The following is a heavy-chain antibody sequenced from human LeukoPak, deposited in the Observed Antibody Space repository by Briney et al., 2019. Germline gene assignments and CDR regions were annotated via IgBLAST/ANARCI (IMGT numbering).Heavy chain of an antibody. J-gene: IGHJ3*02. V-gene: IGHV3-30-3*01. D-gene: IGHD1-26*01. CDR1: GFTFNSYA. CDR3: ARVQESRGWELNDAFDI. Sequence: GGSLRLSCATSGFTFNSYAMHWVRQAPGKGLEWLALISYDGDNKYYTDSVKGRFIISRDNSKNTLYLQMNSLRAEDTAVYYCARVQESRGWELNDAFDIWGQGTMVTVSS. CDR2: ISYDGDNK.